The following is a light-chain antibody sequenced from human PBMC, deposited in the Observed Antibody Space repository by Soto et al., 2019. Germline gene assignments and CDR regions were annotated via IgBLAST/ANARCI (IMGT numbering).Light chain of an antibody. J-gene: IGLJ1*01. V-gene: IGLV2-14*01. Sequence: QSVLTQPASVSGSPGQSIAISCTGTSSDVGGYNYVSWYQQHPGEATKLMVYDVNDRPSGVSDRFSGSKSGNTASLSISVLQAEDEADYYCSSYTSSSTYVFGTGTKVTVL. CDR1: SSDVGGYNY. CDR3: SSYTSSSTYV. CDR2: DVN.